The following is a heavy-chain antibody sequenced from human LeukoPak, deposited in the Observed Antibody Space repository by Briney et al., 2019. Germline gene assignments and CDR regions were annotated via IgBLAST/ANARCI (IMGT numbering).Heavy chain of an antibody. V-gene: IGHV4-39*01. CDR2: IYYSGST. Sequence: SETLSLTCTVSGGSISSSSYYWGWIRQPPGKGLEWIGSIYYSGSTYYNPSLKSRVTISVDTSKNQFSLKLSSVTAADTAVYYCARVRNYGGFDYWGQGTLVTVSS. CDR3: ARVRNYGGFDY. CDR1: GGSISSSSYY. J-gene: IGHJ4*02. D-gene: IGHD4-23*01.